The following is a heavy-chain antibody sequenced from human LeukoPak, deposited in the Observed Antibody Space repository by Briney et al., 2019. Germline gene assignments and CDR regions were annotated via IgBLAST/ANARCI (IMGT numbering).Heavy chain of an antibody. CDR3: ARDLAPIVLMVYAIPNY. D-gene: IGHD2-8*01. Sequence: ASVNVSCKASGYTFTSYYMHWVRQAPGQGLEWMGIINPSGGSTSYAQKFQGRVTMTRDTSTSTVYMELSSLRSEDTAVYYCARDLAPIVLMVYAIPNYWGQGTLVIVSS. CDR1: GYTFTSYY. V-gene: IGHV1-46*01. CDR2: INPSGGST. J-gene: IGHJ4*02.